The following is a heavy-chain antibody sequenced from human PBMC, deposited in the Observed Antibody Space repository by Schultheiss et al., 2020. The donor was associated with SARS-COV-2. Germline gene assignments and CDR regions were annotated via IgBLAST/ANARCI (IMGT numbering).Heavy chain of an antibody. CDR3: ARIRGGGDCYSFDY. CDR2: IDWDDDK. D-gene: IGHD2-21*02. J-gene: IGHJ4*02. Sequence: SGPTLVKPTQTLTLTCTFSGFSLSTSGVGVGWIRQPPGKALEWLARIDWDDDKYYSTSLKTRLTISKDTSKNQVVLTMTNMDPVDTATYYCARIRGGGDCYSFDYWGQGTLVTVSS. CDR1: GFSLSTSGVG. V-gene: IGHV2-70*11.